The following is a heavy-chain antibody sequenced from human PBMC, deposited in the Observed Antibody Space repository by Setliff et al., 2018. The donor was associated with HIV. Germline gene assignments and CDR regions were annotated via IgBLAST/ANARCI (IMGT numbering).Heavy chain of an antibody. J-gene: IGHJ4*02. CDR1: GFTFSDYY. D-gene: IGHD3-10*01. V-gene: IGHV3-11*03. CDR3: ATPRNYYGGGSLDH. Sequence: PGGSLRLSCAASGFTFSDYYMTWIRQAPGKGLEWVSFISSSATYTTYADSVKGRFTISRDNAKNFLFLQMSSLRVEDTAIYYCATPRNYYGGGSLDHWGQGTLVTVSS. CDR2: ISSSATYT.